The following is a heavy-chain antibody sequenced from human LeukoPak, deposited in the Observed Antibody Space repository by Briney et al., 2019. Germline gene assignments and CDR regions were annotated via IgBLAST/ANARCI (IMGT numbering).Heavy chain of an antibody. CDR2: IRSKANSYAT. D-gene: IGHD6-19*01. CDR3: TLIGQWLVHHMDV. Sequence: GGSLRLSCAASGFTFSNAWMSWVRQAPGKGLEWVGRIRSKANSYATAYAASVKGRFTISRDDSKNTAYLQMNSLKTEDTAVYYCTLIGQWLVHHMDVWGKGTTVTISS. V-gene: IGHV3-73*01. CDR1: GFTFSNAW. J-gene: IGHJ6*03.